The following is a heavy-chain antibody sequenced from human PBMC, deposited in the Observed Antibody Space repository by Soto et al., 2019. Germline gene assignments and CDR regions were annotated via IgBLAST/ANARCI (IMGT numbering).Heavy chain of an antibody. Sequence: EVQLVESGGGLVQPGVSLRLSCAASGFTFSSYWMHWVRQAPGKGLVWVSRINSDGSSTSYADSVKGRFTISRDNAKNTLYLQMNSLRAEDTAVYYCASACSSTSCPDYYYYYGMDVWGQGTTVTVSS. V-gene: IGHV3-74*01. CDR3: ASACSSTSCPDYYYYYGMDV. CDR1: GFTFSSYW. J-gene: IGHJ6*02. CDR2: INSDGSST. D-gene: IGHD2-2*01.